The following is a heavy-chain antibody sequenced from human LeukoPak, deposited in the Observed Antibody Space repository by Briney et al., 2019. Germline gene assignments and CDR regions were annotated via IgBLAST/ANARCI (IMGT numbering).Heavy chain of an antibody. CDR1: GYTFTGYY. D-gene: IGHD3-10*01. CDR2: INPNSGGT. CDR3: ARDLGVWVGELSDPNDAFDI. J-gene: IGHJ3*02. Sequence: GASVKVSCKASGYTFTGYYMHWVRQAPGQGLEWMGWINPNSGGTNYAQKIQGRVTMTRDTSISTAYMELSRLRSDDTAVYYCARDLGVWVGELSDPNDAFDIWGQGTMVTVSS. V-gene: IGHV1-2*02.